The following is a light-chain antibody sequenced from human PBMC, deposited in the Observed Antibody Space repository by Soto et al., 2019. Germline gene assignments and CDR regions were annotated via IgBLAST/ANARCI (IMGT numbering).Light chain of an antibody. CDR2: SVS. CDR3: HQYDTIVQT. CDR1: QSVSNDY. J-gene: IGKJ1*01. Sequence: EIVLSQSPATLSLSPWERATLSCRASQSVSNDYVAWVQQKPGQTPRLLIYSVSSRATGIPDRFSGSGSGTDFTLTISRLEPEDFAVYYCHQYDTIVQTFGQGTKVDI. V-gene: IGKV3-20*01.